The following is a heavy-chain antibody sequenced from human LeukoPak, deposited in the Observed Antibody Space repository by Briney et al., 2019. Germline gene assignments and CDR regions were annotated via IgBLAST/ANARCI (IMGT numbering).Heavy chain of an antibody. CDR1: GFTFSSYS. Sequence: GGSLRLSCAASGFTFSSYSMNWVRQAPGKGLEWVSSISSSSSYIYHADSVRGRFTISRDNAKNSLYLQMNSLRAEDTAVYYCARDPAYCDSSGYYGDDFDYWGQGTLVTVSS. V-gene: IGHV3-21*01. J-gene: IGHJ4*02. CDR2: ISSSSSYI. CDR3: ARDPAYCDSSGYYGDDFDY. D-gene: IGHD3-22*01.